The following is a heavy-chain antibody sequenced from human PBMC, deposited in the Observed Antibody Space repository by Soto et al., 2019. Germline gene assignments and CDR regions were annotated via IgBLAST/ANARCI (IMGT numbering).Heavy chain of an antibody. CDR1: GGTFSSYA. CDR2: IIRIFGIA. D-gene: IGHD1-20*01. V-gene: IGHV1-69*01. J-gene: IGHJ5*02. Sequence: QVQLVQSGAEVKKPGSSVKVSCKASGGTFSSYAISWVRQAPGQGLEWMGGIIRIFGIADYAQKFKGRVTITADESTSTAYTELSSLGSEDAAVYYCARERYEDNTSGNWFDPWGQGTLVTVSS. CDR3: ARERYEDNTSGNWFDP.